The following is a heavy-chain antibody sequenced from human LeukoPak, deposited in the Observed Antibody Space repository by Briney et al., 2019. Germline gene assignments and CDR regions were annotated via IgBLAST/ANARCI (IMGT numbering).Heavy chain of an antibody. J-gene: IGHJ4*02. Sequence: GGSLRLSCAASGFTFSSYAMSWVRQAPGRGLEWVSAISGSGGSTYYADSVKGRFTISRDNAKNSLFLQLNSLRAEDTAVYYCARGLYSSSWYDFDYWGQGSLVTVSS. D-gene: IGHD6-13*01. CDR3: ARGLYSSSWYDFDY. CDR1: GFTFSSYA. V-gene: IGHV3-23*01. CDR2: ISGSGGST.